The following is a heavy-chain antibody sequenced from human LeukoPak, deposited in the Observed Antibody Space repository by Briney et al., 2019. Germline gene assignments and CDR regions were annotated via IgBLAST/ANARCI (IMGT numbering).Heavy chain of an antibody. CDR2: FNHSGST. D-gene: IGHD3-10*01. CDR1: GGSFSSYY. J-gene: IGHJ3*02. Sequence: SETLSLTCAVYGGSFSSYYWSWIRQSPEKGLEWIGEFNHSGSTNYNPSLKSRVTISVDTSENQFSLKLSSVTAADTAVYYCARGYGTPNDASDIWGQGTMVTVSS. CDR3: ARGYGTPNDASDI. V-gene: IGHV4-34*01.